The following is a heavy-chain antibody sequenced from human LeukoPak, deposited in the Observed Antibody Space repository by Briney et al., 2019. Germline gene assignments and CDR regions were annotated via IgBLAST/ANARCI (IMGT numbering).Heavy chain of an antibody. D-gene: IGHD4-23*01. V-gene: IGHV1-2*02. CDR2: INANSGGT. J-gene: IGHJ4*02. Sequence: ASVKVSCKASGYTFTDNYMHWVRQAPGQGLEWMGRINANSGGTKYAQKFQGRVTMTRDTSISTAYMELSRLRSDDTAVYYCARDFGNEPDYWGQGTLVTVSS. CDR1: GYTFTDNY. CDR3: ARDFGNEPDY.